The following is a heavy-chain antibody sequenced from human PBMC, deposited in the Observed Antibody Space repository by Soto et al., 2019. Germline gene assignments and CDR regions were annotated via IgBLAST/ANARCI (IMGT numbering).Heavy chain of an antibody. V-gene: IGHV4-30-4*01. Sequence: QVQLQESGPGLVKPSQTLSLTCTVSGGSISSGDYYWSWIRQPPGKGLEWIGYIYYSGSTYYNPSLKSRVTISVDTSKNQFSLKLSSVTAADTAVYYCARDQTGGLVPAATSNWFDPWGQGTLVTVSS. CDR2: IYYSGST. J-gene: IGHJ5*02. D-gene: IGHD2-2*01. CDR3: ARDQTGGLVPAATSNWFDP. CDR1: GGSISSGDYY.